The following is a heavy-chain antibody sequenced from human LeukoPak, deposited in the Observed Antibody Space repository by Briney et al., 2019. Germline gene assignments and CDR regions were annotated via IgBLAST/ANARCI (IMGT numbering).Heavy chain of an antibody. V-gene: IGHV3-21*01. CDR3: ARGYCGGDCYGD. D-gene: IGHD2-21*02. Sequence: PGGSLRLSCAASGFTFSDYTMNWVRQAPGKGLEYVSSISGSSRHIYYADSVKGHFTISRDNTKSSLYLQMNSLRVEDMAVYYCARGYCGGDCYGDWGQGTLVTVSS. CDR1: GFTFSDYT. CDR2: ISGSSRHI. J-gene: IGHJ1*01.